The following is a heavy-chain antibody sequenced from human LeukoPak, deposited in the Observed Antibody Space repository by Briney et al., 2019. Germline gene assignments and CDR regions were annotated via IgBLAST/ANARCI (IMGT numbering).Heavy chain of an antibody. J-gene: IGHJ6*03. CDR1: GFTFSSYW. CDR3: ARDPYSGNYGNYYYYYMDV. CDR2: ITSSSTYI. V-gene: IGHV3-21*01. Sequence: PGGSLRLSCAAAGFTFSSYWMSWVRQAPGKALEWVSSITSSSTYIFYADSVKGRFTISRDNAKNSLYLQMNSLGPEDTAVYYCARDPYSGNYGNYYYYYMDVWGKGTTVTISS. D-gene: IGHD1-26*01.